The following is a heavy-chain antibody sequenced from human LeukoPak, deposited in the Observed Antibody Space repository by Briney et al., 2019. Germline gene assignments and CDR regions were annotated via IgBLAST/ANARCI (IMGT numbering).Heavy chain of an antibody. CDR2: FDPEDGET. Sequence: ASVKVSCKASGGTFSSYAISWVRQAPGRGLEWMGGFDPEDGETIYAQKFQGRVTMTEDTSTDTAYMELSSLRSEDTAVYYCATSYYYDSSGYLKPRFDYWGQGTLVTVSS. CDR1: GGTFSSYA. V-gene: IGHV1-24*01. J-gene: IGHJ4*02. D-gene: IGHD3-22*01. CDR3: ATSYYYDSSGYLKPRFDY.